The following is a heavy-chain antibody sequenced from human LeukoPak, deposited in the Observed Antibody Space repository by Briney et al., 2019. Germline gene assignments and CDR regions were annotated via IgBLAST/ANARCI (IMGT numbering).Heavy chain of an antibody. CDR1: GYTFTGYY. CDR2: INPNSGGT. V-gene: IGHV1-2*02. D-gene: IGHD1-1*01. J-gene: IGHJ6*03. CDR3: ARDPPGYYYYYYMDV. Sequence: ASLKVSCKASGYTFTGYYMQWVRQAPGQGLEWMGWINPNSGGTNYAQKFQGRVTMTRDTSISTAYMELSRLRSDDTAVYYCARDPPGYYYYYYMDVWGKGTTVTVSS.